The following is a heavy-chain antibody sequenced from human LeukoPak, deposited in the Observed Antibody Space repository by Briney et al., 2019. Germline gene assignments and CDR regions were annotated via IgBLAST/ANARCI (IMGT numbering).Heavy chain of an antibody. D-gene: IGHD3-10*01. J-gene: IGHJ6*03. CDR2: IYHSGST. CDR1: GGSISSSNW. CDR3: ARDGITMVRGVIKGYYYYYMDV. V-gene: IGHV4-4*02. Sequence: SETLSLTCAVSGGSISSSNWWSWVRQPPGKGLEWIGEIYHSGSTNYNPSLKSRVTMSVDTSKNQISLKLSSVTAADTAVYYCARDGITMVRGVIKGYYYYYMDVWGKGTTVTISS.